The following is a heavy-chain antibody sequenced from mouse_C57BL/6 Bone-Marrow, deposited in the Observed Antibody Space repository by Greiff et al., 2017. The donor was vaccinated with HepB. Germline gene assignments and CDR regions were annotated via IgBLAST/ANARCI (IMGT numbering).Heavy chain of an antibody. CDR2: IYPRSGNT. Sequence: VKLMESGAELARPGASVKLSCKASGYTFTSYGISWVKQRTGQGLEWIGEIYPRSGNTYYNEKFKGKATLTADKSSSTAYMELRSLTSEDSAVYFCAGGYRNFDYWGQGTTLTVSS. J-gene: IGHJ2*01. CDR3: AGGYRNFDY. V-gene: IGHV1-81*01. D-gene: IGHD1-1*02. CDR1: GYTFTSYG.